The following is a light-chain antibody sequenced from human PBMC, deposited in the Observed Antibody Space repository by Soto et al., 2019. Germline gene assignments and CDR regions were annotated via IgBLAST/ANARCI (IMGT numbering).Light chain of an antibody. CDR2: DAS. Sequence: DIVLTQSPGTLYLSPGERATLSCRASQSVSSYLAWYQQKPGQAPRLLIYDASNRATGIPARFSGSGSGTDFTLTISSLEPEDFAVYYCQQRSNWPLTFGGGTKVDIK. CDR3: QQRSNWPLT. J-gene: IGKJ4*01. V-gene: IGKV3-11*01. CDR1: QSVSSY.